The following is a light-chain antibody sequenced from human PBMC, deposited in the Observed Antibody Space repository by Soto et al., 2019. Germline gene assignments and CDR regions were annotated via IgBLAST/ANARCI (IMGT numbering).Light chain of an antibody. CDR2: TAS. V-gene: IGKV1-5*01. CDR3: QEYNNYWT. J-gene: IGKJ1*01. CDR1: QTISRW. Sequence: DVQMTQSPSTLSASVGDTVTITCRASQTISRWLAWYQQKPGKAPRLLIYTASTLESGVPSRFSASGSGTEFTLTISSLHPDDFATYYCQEYNNYWTFGQGTKV.